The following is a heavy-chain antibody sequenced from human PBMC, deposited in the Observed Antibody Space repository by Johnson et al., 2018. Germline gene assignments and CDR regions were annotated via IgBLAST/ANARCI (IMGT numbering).Heavy chain of an antibody. D-gene: IGHD1-26*01. CDR3: AKESGSYYIENAFDI. CDR1: GITFSTYG. V-gene: IGHV3-30*18. CDR2: ISYDGSNK. Sequence: VQLVESGGGVVQXGRSLRLSCAASGITFSTYGMHWVRQAPGKGLEWVAVISYDGSNKNYADSVKGRFTISRDNSKNTLYLQMNSLRAEDTAMYYCAKESGSYYIENAFDIWGQGTMVTVSS. J-gene: IGHJ3*02.